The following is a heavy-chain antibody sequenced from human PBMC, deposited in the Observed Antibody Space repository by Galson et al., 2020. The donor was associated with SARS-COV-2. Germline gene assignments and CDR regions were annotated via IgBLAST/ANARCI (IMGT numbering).Heavy chain of an antibody. D-gene: IGHD3-9*01. J-gene: IGHJ4*02. CDR2: LYYSDSN. CDR3: ARQILTGYYSFYYLDY. Sequence: SETLSLTCTVSGGSISSSSYYWGWLRQPPGEGREWIGSLYYSDSNYYNPSLTSRVTMSVDTPKNQFSLKLSSVTAADTAVYYCARQILTGYYSFYYLDYWGQGTLGTVSS. V-gene: IGHV4-39*01. CDR1: GGSISSSSYY.